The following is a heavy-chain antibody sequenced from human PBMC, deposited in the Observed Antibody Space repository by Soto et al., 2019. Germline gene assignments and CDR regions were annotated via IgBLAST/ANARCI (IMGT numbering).Heavy chain of an antibody. Sequence: EVQLLESGGGLVQPGGSLRLSCAASGVTFSSYVMTWVRQAPGKGLEWVSTISGSGGRIYYADSVKGRVTITRDNPKNTPYLQMNSLGGEDTAVYYCAKGGTTVTPSLATVTDYWGQGTLVTVSS. CDR3: AKGGTTVTPSLATVTDY. D-gene: IGHD4-17*01. J-gene: IGHJ4*02. CDR1: GVTFSSYV. V-gene: IGHV3-23*01. CDR2: ISGSGGRI.